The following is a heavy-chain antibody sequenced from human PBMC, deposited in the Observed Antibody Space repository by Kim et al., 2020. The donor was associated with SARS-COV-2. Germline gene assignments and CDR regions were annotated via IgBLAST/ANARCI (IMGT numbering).Heavy chain of an antibody. CDR3: ARLFATGTYRGILHY. V-gene: IGHV4-39*01. D-gene: IGHD3-10*01. Sequence: NPSLKTRVTISVDTSKNQFSQNLGAVTAADTAVYYCARLFATGTYRGILHYWGQGTLVTVSS. J-gene: IGHJ4*02.